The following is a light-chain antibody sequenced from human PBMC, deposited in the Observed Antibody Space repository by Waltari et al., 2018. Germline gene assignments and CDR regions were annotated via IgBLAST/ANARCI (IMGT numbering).Light chain of an antibody. CDR3: ATWDDSLDGPV. CDR1: SSNIGRTP. CDR2: PVA. V-gene: IGLV1-44*01. J-gene: IGLJ3*02. Sequence: SVSTQPPSASGTPGQSVTISCFGSSSNIGRTPVRWYQLPPVTAPRVLVHPVAPLPSGVPDRVSASKAGTSASLAISGVQSEDEADFHCATWDDSLDGPVCGGGTKLTVL.